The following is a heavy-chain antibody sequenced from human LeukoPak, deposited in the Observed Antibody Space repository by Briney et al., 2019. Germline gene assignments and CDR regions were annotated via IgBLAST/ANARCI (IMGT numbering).Heavy chain of an antibody. CDR3: ARVLWFGEHYYYMDV. CDR2: IYYSGST. CDR1: GGSISSYY. Sequence: PSETLSLTCTVSGGSISSYYWSWIRQPPGKGLEWIGYIYYSGSTNYNPSLKSRVTISVDTSKNQFSLKLSSVTAADTAVYYCARVLWFGEHYYYMDVWGKGTTVTISS. D-gene: IGHD3-10*01. V-gene: IGHV4-59*01. J-gene: IGHJ6*03.